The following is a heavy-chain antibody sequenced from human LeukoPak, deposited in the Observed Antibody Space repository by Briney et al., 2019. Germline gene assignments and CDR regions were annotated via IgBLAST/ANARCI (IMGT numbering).Heavy chain of an antibody. J-gene: IGHJ4*02. CDR1: GGSFSGYY. CDR3: ASRIAATGKFY. V-gene: IGHV4-34*01. CDR2: FYYSGST. D-gene: IGHD6-6*01. Sequence: SETLSLTCAVYGGSFSGYYWSWIRQPPGKGLEWIGTFYYSGSTYYNPSLKSRVTISVDTSKNQFSLNLSSVTAADTAVYYCASRIAATGKFYWGQGTLVTVSS.